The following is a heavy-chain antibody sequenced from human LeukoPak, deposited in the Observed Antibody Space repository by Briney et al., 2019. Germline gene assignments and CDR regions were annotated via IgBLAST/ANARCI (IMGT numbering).Heavy chain of an antibody. CDR1: GGSISSSSYY. D-gene: IGHD6-25*01. CDR3: ARSGTMWYSSGSSWFDP. J-gene: IGHJ5*02. CDR2: IYYNGRT. V-gene: IGHV4-39*01. Sequence: SETLSLTCTVSGGSISSSSYYWGWIRQPPGKGLEWIASIYYNGRTYYNPSLKSRGTISLDTSNNQFSLKLSSVAAADTAVYYCARSGTMWYSSGSSWFDPWGQGTLVTVSS.